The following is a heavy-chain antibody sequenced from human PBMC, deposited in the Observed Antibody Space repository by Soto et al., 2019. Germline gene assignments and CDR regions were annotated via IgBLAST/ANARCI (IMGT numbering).Heavy chain of an antibody. D-gene: IGHD3-22*01. CDR3: ARAGALGGWLLPHPGLFDY. V-gene: IGHV3-30-3*01. CDR2: ISYDGSNK. CDR1: GFTFSSYA. J-gene: IGHJ4*02. Sequence: GGSLRLSCAASGFTFSSYAMHWVRQAPGKGLEWVAVISYDGSNKYYADSVKGRFTISRDNSKNTLYLQMNSLRAEDTAVYYCARAGALGGWLLPHPGLFDYWGQGTLVTVSS.